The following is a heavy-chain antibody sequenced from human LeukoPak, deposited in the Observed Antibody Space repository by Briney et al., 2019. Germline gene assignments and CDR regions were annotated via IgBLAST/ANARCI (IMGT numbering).Heavy chain of an antibody. CDR3: AKIPTTVTRADY. J-gene: IGHJ4*02. D-gene: IGHD4-17*01. CDR1: GFTFSSYG. V-gene: IGHV3-7*03. CDR2: IKQDGSEK. Sequence: GGSLRLSCAASGFTFSSYGMTWVRQAPGKGLEWVANIKQDGSEKYYVDSVKGRFTISRDNAKNSLYLQMNSLRAEDTAVYYCAKIPTTVTRADYWGQGTLVTVSS.